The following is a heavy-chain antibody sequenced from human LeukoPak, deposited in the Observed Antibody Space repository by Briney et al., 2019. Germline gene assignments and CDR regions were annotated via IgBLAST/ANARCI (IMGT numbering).Heavy chain of an antibody. J-gene: IGHJ4*02. CDR2: TNSDGSST. D-gene: IGHD1-26*01. Sequence: GGSLRLSCAASGFTFSSYWMHWVRQAPGKGLVWVSRTNSDGSSTSYADSVKGRFTISRDNAKNTLYLQMNSLSAEDTAVYYCARGEKYYFDYWGQGTLVTVSS. CDR1: GFTFSSYW. V-gene: IGHV3-74*01. CDR3: ARGEKYYFDY.